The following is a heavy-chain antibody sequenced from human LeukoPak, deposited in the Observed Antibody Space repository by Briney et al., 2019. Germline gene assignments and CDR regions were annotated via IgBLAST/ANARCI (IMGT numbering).Heavy chain of an antibody. D-gene: IGHD5-12*01. CDR1: GFTFSSYG. Sequence: TGGSLRLSCAASGFTFSSYGMHWVRQAPGRGLEWVAVIRYDESNKYYADSVKGRFTISRDNSKNTLYLQMNSLRAEDTAVYYCATGTSGYDNAFDYSGQGTLVTVSS. J-gene: IGHJ4*02. CDR2: IRYDESNK. V-gene: IGHV3-30*02. CDR3: ATGTSGYDNAFDY.